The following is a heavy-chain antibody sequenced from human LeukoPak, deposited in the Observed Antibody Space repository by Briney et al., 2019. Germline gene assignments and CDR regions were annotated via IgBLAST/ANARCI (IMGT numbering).Heavy chain of an antibody. D-gene: IGHD4-11*01. J-gene: IGHJ6*02. Sequence: SETLSLTCAVFGGSFSGQYWSWIRQPPGKGLEWIGEINHRGSTTYNPSLKSRVTISVDTSKSQFSLKVRSLTAADTAVYYCARDRYSNSFYYYYAMDVWGQGTTATVSS. CDR2: INHRGST. CDR3: ARDRYSNSFYYYYAMDV. CDR1: GGSFSGQY. V-gene: IGHV4-34*01.